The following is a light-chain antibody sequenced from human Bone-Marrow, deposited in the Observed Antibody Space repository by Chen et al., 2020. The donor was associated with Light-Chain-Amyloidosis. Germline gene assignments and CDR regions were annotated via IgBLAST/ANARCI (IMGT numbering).Light chain of an antibody. Sequence: DVQMTQSPSSLSASVGDRITISCQASQDITNSLSWYQQQSGEAPKVLIYDASNLQPGVPSRFSGSGSGTDFTFTITGVQAEDVATYYCQQYHDPALTFGGGTKVEIK. J-gene: IGKJ4*01. CDR3: QQYHDPALT. V-gene: IGKV1-33*01. CDR2: DAS. CDR1: QDITNS.